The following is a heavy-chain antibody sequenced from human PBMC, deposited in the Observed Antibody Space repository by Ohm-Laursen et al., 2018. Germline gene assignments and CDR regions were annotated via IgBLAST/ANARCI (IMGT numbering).Heavy chain of an antibody. CDR3: ARLPEDFDWYGWFDP. V-gene: IGHV4-61*01. CDR1: GGSVSSGSYY. J-gene: IGHJ5*02. D-gene: IGHD3-9*01. CDR2: IYYSGST. Sequence: SETLSLTCIVSGGSVSSGSYYWSWIRQPPGKGLEWIGYIYYSGSTNYNPSLKSRVTISVDTSKNQFSLKLSSVTAADTAVYYCARLPEDFDWYGWFDPWGQGTLVTVSS.